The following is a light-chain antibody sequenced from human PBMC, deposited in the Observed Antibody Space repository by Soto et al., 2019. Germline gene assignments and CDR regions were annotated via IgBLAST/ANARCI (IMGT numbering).Light chain of an antibody. Sequence: QSALTQPPSASGAHGQSVTISCTGNSSDVGGYNYVSWYQQHPGKAPKLMIYEVSKRPSGVPDRFSGSKSGNTASLTVSGLQAEDEADYYSSSYAGSNNVFGTGTKVTVL. CDR3: SSYAGSNNV. CDR1: SSDVGGYNY. V-gene: IGLV2-8*01. CDR2: EVS. J-gene: IGLJ1*01.